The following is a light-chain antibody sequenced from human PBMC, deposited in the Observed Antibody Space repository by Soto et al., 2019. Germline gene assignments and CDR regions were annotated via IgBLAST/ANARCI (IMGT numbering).Light chain of an antibody. CDR3: AAWDDSLSGYV. V-gene: IGLV1-47*02. Sequence: SVLTQPPSASGTPGQRVTISCSGSSSNLGTNYVYWYQQLPGTAPKLLIYTNSQRPSGVPDRFSGSKSGTSASLAISGLRSEDEADYYCAAWDDSLSGYVFGTGTKVTVL. CDR2: TNS. J-gene: IGLJ1*01. CDR1: SSNLGTNY.